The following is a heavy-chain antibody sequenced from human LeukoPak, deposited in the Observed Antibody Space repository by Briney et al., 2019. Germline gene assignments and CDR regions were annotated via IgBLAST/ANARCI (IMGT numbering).Heavy chain of an antibody. CDR2: IYHSGST. Sequence: PSETLSLTCTVSGYSISSGYYWGWIRQPPGKGLEWIGSIYHSGSTYYNPSLKSRVTISVDTSKNQFSLKLSSVTAADTAVHYCARDSRAYCGGDCYSSGWLDPWGQGTLVTVSS. CDR3: ARDSRAYCGGDCYSSGWLDP. D-gene: IGHD2-21*01. V-gene: IGHV4-38-2*02. J-gene: IGHJ5*02. CDR1: GYSISSGYY.